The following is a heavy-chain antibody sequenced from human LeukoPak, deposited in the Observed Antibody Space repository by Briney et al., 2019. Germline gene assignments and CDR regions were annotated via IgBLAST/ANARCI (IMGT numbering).Heavy chain of an antibody. V-gene: IGHV4-34*01. Sequence: SETLSLTCAVYGGSFSGYYWSWIRQPPGKGLEWIGEINHSGSTNYNPSLKSRVTISVDTSKSQFSLKLTSVTAADTAVYFCARGGYYGSGNDFRFDPWGQGTLVTVSS. CDR1: GGSFSGYY. CDR2: INHSGST. CDR3: ARGGYYGSGNDFRFDP. D-gene: IGHD3-10*01. J-gene: IGHJ5*02.